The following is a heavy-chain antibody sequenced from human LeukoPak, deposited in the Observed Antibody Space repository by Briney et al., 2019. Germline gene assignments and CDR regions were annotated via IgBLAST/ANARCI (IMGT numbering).Heavy chain of an antibody. Sequence: GGSLRLSCAASGFPFSGYALNWVRQAPGKGLEWVSAISGSGGTIFCSDSVKGRFTISRDHSKNTLYLQMNSLRSEDTAVYYCAKVLGSRIAVSDPFDYWGQGTLVTVSS. CDR2: ISGSGGTI. V-gene: IGHV3-23*01. CDR3: AKVLGSRIAVSDPFDY. CDR1: GFPFSGYA. D-gene: IGHD2-21*01. J-gene: IGHJ4*02.